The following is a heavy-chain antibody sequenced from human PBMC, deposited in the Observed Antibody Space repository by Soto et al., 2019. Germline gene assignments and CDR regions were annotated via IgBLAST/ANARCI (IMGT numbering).Heavy chain of an antibody. J-gene: IGHJ4*02. D-gene: IGHD5-12*01. CDR1: GGAFSGYY. CDR3: ARAPGEREYSGYDSPYYFDY. CDR2: INHSGST. V-gene: IGHV4-34*01. Sequence: PSGTPSLTLAVYGGAFSGYYLGRVRPPPWEGVEWIGEINHSGSTNYNPSLKSRVTISVDTSKNQFSLKLSSVTAADTAVYYCARAPGEREYSGYDSPYYFDYWGQGTLVTVSS.